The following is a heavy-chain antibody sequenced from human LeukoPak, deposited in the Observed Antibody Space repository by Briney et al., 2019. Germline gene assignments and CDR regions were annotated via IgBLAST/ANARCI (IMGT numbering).Heavy chain of an antibody. V-gene: IGHV4-39*01. Sequence: SETLSLTCTVSGGSISSSSYYWGWIRQPLGKGLEWIGSIYYSGSTYYNPSLKSRVTISVDTSKNQFSLKLSSVTAADTAVYYCVSRITIFGVVIADYFAYWGQGTLVTVSS. CDR2: IYYSGST. CDR3: VSRITIFGVVIADYFAY. D-gene: IGHD3-3*01. CDR1: GGSISSSSYY. J-gene: IGHJ4*02.